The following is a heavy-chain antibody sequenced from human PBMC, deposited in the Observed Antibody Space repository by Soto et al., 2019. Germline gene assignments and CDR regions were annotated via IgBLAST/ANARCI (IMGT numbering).Heavy chain of an antibody. J-gene: IGHJ4*02. CDR1: GGSISSGGYY. CDR3: ARIDGGSSGWFSY. V-gene: IGHV4-31*03. Sequence: PSATLSLTCTVSGGSISSGGYYWSWIRQHPGKGLEWIGNIYYSGSTYYNPSLKSRVSISVDTSKNQFSLRLSSVTAADTAVYSCARIDGGSSGWFSYWGQGTLVTVS. D-gene: IGHD6-19*01. CDR2: IYYSGST.